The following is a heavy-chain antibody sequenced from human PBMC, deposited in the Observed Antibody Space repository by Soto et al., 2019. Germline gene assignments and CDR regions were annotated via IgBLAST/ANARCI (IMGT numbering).Heavy chain of an antibody. CDR3: AKDMSSGYYYGSLDY. CDR1: GFTFSSYA. CDR2: ISGSGGST. J-gene: IGHJ4*02. D-gene: IGHD3-22*01. Sequence: LRLSCAASGFTFSSYAMSWARQAPGKGLEWVSAISGSGGSTHYAEGRFSISRDNSKNTLYLQMNSLRAEDTALYYCAKDMSSGYYYGSLDYWGQGTLVTVSS. V-gene: IGHV3-23*01.